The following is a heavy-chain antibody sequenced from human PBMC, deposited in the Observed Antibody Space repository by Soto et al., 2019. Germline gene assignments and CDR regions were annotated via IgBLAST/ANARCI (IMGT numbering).Heavy chain of an antibody. J-gene: IGHJ4*02. CDR3: ARDRGGGGWSWNDQTSTDFDY. Sequence: QVQLVQSGAEVKKPGASVKVSCKASGYTFTSYGISWVRQAPGQGLEWMGWISAYNGNTNYAQKLQGRVTMTTDTSASTASMELRSMRSADTAVYYCARDRGGGGWSWNDQTSTDFDYWGQGALVTVSS. V-gene: IGHV1-18*01. D-gene: IGHD1-1*01. CDR1: GYTFTSYG. CDR2: ISAYNGNT.